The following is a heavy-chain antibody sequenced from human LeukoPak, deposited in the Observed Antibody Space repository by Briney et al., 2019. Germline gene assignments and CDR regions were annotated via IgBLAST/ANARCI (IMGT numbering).Heavy chain of an antibody. Sequence: GGSLRLSCAASGFTFSSYAMHWVRQAPGKGLEWVAVISYDGSYKYYADSVKGRFTISRDNSKNTLYLQMNSLRAEDTAVYYCARQIGYSYGDFDYWGQGTLVTVSS. V-gene: IGHV3-30-3*01. CDR1: GFTFSSYA. J-gene: IGHJ4*02. CDR3: ARQIGYSYGDFDY. D-gene: IGHD5-18*01. CDR2: ISYDGSYK.